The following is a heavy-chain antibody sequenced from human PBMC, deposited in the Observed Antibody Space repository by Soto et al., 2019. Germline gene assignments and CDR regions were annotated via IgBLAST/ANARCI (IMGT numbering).Heavy chain of an antibody. CDR3: ARDSEEYQLLFRFDY. Sequence: GGSLRLSCAASGFTFSSYGMHWVRQAPGKGLEWVAVIWYDGSNKYYADSVKGRFTISRDNSKNTLYLQMNSLRAEDTAVYYCARDSEEYQLLFRFDYWGQGTLVTVSS. CDR2: IWYDGSNK. D-gene: IGHD2-2*01. CDR1: GFTFSSYG. V-gene: IGHV3-33*08. J-gene: IGHJ4*02.